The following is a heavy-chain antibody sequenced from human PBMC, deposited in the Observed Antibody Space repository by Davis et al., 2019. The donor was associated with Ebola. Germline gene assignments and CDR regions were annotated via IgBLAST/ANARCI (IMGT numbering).Heavy chain of an antibody. CDR3: AGDCSSTSCYKGLDY. D-gene: IGHD2-2*02. Sequence: ASVKVSCKASGYTFTSYGISWVRQAPGQGLEWMGWISAYNGNTNYAQKLQGRVTMTTDTSTSTAYMELRSLRSDDTAVYYCAGDCSSTSCYKGLDYWGQGTLVTVSS. V-gene: IGHV1-18*01. J-gene: IGHJ4*02. CDR2: ISAYNGNT. CDR1: GYTFTSYG.